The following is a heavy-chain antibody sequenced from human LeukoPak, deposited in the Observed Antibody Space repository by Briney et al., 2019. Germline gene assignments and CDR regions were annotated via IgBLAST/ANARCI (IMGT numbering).Heavy chain of an antibody. CDR2: ISYDGSNK. J-gene: IGHJ4*02. CDR1: GFTFSSYG. D-gene: IGHD6-19*01. CDR3: ATRGRFGSSGWYVS. Sequence: GGSLRLSCAASGFTFSSYGMHWVRQAPGKGLEWVAVISYDGSNKYYADSVKGRFTISRDNAKNSLYLQMNSLRAEDTAVYYCATRGRFGSSGWYVSWGQGTLVTVSS. V-gene: IGHV3-30*03.